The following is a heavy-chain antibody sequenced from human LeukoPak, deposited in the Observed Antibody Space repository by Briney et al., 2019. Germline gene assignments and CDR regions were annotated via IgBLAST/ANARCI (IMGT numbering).Heavy chain of an antibody. V-gene: IGHV1-18*01. CDR3: ARDRWYTLDN. CDR1: GYTFTTNG. Sequence: GASVKVSCKTSGYTFTTNGISWVRQAPGQGLEWMGWISANSGNTNYAQKYQGRVTMTTDTSASTVYMELRSLRSDDTAVYYCARDRWYTLDNWGQGTLITVSS. D-gene: IGHD4-23*01. CDR2: ISANSGNT. J-gene: IGHJ4*02.